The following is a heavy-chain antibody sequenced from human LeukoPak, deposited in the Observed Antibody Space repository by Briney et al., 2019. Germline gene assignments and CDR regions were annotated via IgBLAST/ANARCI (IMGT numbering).Heavy chain of an antibody. J-gene: IGHJ4*02. Sequence: GGSLRLSCAASGFTSTNYAMNWVRQAPGKGLEWVSVIYSGGSTYYADSVKGRFTISRHNSKNTLYLQMNSLRAEDTAVYYCARGIGTDDYWGQGTLVTVSS. D-gene: IGHD1-14*01. CDR2: IYSGGST. CDR3: ARGIGTDDY. V-gene: IGHV3-53*04. CDR1: GFTSTNYA.